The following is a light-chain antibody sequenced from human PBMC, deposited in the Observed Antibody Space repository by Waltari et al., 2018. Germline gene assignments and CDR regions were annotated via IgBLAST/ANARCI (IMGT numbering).Light chain of an antibody. J-gene: IGKJ1*01. CDR3: QQRNSYPQT. CDR1: QGISSY. CDR2: KAS. Sequence: SLSASVGDRVTITCRASQGISSYLAWYQQKPGKAPKLLIYKASSLQSGVPSRFSGSGSGTEFTLTISSLQPEDFAVYYCQQRNSYPQTFGQGTKVEIK. V-gene: IGKV1-13*02.